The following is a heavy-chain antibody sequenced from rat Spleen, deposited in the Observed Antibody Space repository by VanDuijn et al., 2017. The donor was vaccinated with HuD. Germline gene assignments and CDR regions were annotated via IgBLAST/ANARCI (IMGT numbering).Heavy chain of an antibody. V-gene: IGHV5-7*01. Sequence: EVQLVESGGGLVQPGRSLKLSCAASGFTFSDYNMAWVRQAPKKGLEWVATISYDGSSTYYRDSVKGRFTISRDNAKSTLYLQMDCLRSEDTATYYCARHYYGGYGWFAYWGQGTLVTVSS. CDR3: ARHYYGGYGWFAY. CDR2: ISYDGSST. CDR1: GFTFSDYN. D-gene: IGHD1-11*01. J-gene: IGHJ3*01.